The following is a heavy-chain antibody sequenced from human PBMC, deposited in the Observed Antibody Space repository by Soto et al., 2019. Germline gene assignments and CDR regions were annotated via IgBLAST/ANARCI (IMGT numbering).Heavy chain of an antibody. CDR1: GFTFTSSA. D-gene: IGHD4-17*01. CDR3: AGVDYGDYDDAFDI. J-gene: IGHJ3*02. V-gene: IGHV1-58*02. Sequence: GASVKVSCKACGFTFTSSAMQWVRQARGQRLEWIGWIVVGSGNTNYAQKFQERVTITRDMSTSTAYMELSSLRSEDTAVYYCAGVDYGDYDDAFDIWGQGTMVTVSS. CDR2: IVVGSGNT.